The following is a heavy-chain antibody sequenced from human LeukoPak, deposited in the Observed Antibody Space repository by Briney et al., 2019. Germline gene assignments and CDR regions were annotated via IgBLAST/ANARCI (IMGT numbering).Heavy chain of an antibody. D-gene: IGHD3-22*01. CDR1: GGSFSGYY. Sequence: SETLSLTCAVYGGSFSGYYWSWIRQPPGKGLEWIGEINHSGSTNYNPSLKSRVTISVDTSKNQFSLKLSSVTAADTAVYYCATRRTYYYDSSGYYVTFFDYWGQGTLVTVSS. J-gene: IGHJ4*02. CDR2: INHSGST. V-gene: IGHV4-34*01. CDR3: ATRRTYYYDSSGYYVTFFDY.